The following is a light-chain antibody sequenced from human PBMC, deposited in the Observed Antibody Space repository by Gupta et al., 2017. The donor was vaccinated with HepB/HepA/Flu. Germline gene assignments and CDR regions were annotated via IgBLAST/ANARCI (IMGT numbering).Light chain of an antibody. J-gene: IGLJ3*02. Sequence: QSVLTQPPSASRTPRQRVTISCSGSWSNIGRNTVNWYQQLPGTAPKLLIYINDQRFSGVPDRFSGSKSGTSATLAISGLQPEDEADYYCVVWDDSQNGRVFGGGTKLT. CDR1: WSNIGRNT. CDR2: IND. CDR3: VVWDDSQNGRV. V-gene: IGLV1-44*01.